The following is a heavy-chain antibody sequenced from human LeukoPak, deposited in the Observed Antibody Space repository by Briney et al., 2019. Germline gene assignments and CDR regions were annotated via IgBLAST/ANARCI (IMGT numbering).Heavy chain of an antibody. CDR2: ISGSSSST. V-gene: IGHV3-48*02. J-gene: IGHJ4*02. D-gene: IGHD4-23*01. CDR3: ARNPGGIGDY. CDR1: GXTFSIYS. Sequence: GGSLRLSWAASGXTFSIYSMNWVRQAPGKGLEWVSFISGSSSSTFYADSVKGRFTVSRDNAKNSLYLQMNSLRDEDTAVYYCARNPGGIGDYWGQGTLVTVSS.